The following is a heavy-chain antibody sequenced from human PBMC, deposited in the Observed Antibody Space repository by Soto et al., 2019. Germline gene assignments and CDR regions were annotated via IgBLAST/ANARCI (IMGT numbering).Heavy chain of an antibody. J-gene: IGHJ6*02. Sequence: VQLEESGGGVAQSGGSLRLSCAASGFTFSRYGFHWVRQAPGEGLEWVASIWSDGINKSLGDSVNGRFTISRDNSRNTVYLHMNSLRVEDTADYYCARDRVAGVSGVFCMDVWGLGTTVIVSS. V-gene: IGHV3-33*01. CDR3: ARDRVAGVSGVFCMDV. CDR2: IWSDGINK. D-gene: IGHD6-19*01. CDR1: GFTFSRYG.